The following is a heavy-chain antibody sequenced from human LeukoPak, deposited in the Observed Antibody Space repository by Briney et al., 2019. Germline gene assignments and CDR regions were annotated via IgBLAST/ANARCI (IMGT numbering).Heavy chain of an antibody. CDR2: IYPDDSDT. CDR3: ASGGGRTEGVFDY. CDR1: GYIFTNYW. J-gene: IGHJ4*02. Sequence: GESLKISCKGFGYIFTNYWIGWVRQMPGKGLEWMGIIYPDDSDTRYSPSFQGQVTISADKSISTAYLQWSSLKASDTAMYYCASGGGRTEGVFDYWGQGTLVTVSS. D-gene: IGHD3-16*01. V-gene: IGHV5-51*01.